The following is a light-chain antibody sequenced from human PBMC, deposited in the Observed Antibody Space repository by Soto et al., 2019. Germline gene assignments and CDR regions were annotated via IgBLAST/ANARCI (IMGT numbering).Light chain of an antibody. CDR2: DAS. CDR1: QSVSSY. J-gene: IGKJ1*01. V-gene: IGKV3-11*01. Sequence: EIVLTQSPATLSLSPGERATLSGRASQSVSSYLAWYQKKPGQDPRLLIYDASNRATGIPARFSGSGSGTDFTLTISSLETEDFAVYYCQQRSNWTLTFGQGTKVDIK. CDR3: QQRSNWTLT.